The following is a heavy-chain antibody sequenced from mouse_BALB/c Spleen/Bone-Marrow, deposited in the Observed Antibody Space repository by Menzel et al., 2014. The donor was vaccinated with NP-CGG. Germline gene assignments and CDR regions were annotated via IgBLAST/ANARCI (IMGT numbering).Heavy chain of an antibody. CDR3: ARHHRYAYYFDY. J-gene: IGHJ2*01. CDR1: GYTFTNPW. CDR2: IHPNSGNT. D-gene: IGHD2-14*01. V-gene: IGHV1S130*01. Sequence: VQLQQSGSVLVRPGASVKLSCKASGYTFTNPWIHWAKQRPGQGLEWIGEIHPNSGNTNYNEKFKGKVTLTADISSSTAYVDLSSLTSEDSAVYYCARHHRYAYYFDYWGQGTTLTVSS.